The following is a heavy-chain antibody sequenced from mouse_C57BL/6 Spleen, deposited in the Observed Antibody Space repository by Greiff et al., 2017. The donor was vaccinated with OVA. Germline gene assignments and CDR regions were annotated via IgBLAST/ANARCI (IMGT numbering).Heavy chain of an antibody. V-gene: IGHV1-50*01. CDR3: ARSSIYDGYYDFDY. CDR1: GYTFTSYW. D-gene: IGHD2-3*01. Sequence: QVQLKQPGAELVKPGASVKLSCKASGYTFTSYWMQWVKQRPGQGLEWIGEIDPSDSYTNYNQKFKGKATLTVDTSSSTAYMQLSSLTSEDSAVYYCARSSIYDGYYDFDYWGQGTTLTVSS. J-gene: IGHJ2*01. CDR2: IDPSDSYT.